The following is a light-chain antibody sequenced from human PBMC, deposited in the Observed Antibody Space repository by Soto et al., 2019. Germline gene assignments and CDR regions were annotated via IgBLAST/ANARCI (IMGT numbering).Light chain of an antibody. CDR1: QSVSSD. V-gene: IGKV3-15*01. Sequence: EIVLTQSPGTLSLSPGERATLSCRASQSVSSDYLAWYQHKRGQSPRLLVYGASTRATGVPARFSGSGSGAEFTLSISSLQSEDFAVYYCQQYNSWPTFGGGTKVEIK. CDR3: QQYNSWPT. CDR2: GAS. J-gene: IGKJ4*01.